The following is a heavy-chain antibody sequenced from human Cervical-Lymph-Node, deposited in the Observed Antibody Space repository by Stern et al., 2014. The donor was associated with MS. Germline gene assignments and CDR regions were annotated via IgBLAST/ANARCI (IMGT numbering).Heavy chain of an antibody. CDR2: ISATGSTI. J-gene: IGHJ4*02. Sequence: EMQLVESGGDLVQPGGSLRLSCVGSGFTFSTYSFNWVRQAPGKGLEWISYISATGSTIYYADSVRGRFTISRDDAKNSLYLQMHSLRDEDTALYYCARGIVSSGRNYWGQGTLVTVSS. CDR3: ARGIVSSGRNY. V-gene: IGHV3-48*02. D-gene: IGHD1-1*01. CDR1: GFTFSTYS.